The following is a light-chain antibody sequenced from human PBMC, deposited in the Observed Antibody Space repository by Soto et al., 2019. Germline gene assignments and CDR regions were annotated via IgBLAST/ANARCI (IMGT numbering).Light chain of an antibody. CDR1: QSISASY. CDR2: SAS. J-gene: IGKJ4*01. V-gene: IGKV3-20*01. Sequence: EIVLTQSPGTLSLSPGERATLSCRASQSISASYLTWYQQKPGQAPRLLNYSASSRATGIPDRFSGSGSGTGFTLTISRLEPEDFAVYYCQQCGSSPRTFGGGTKVEIK. CDR3: QQCGSSPRT.